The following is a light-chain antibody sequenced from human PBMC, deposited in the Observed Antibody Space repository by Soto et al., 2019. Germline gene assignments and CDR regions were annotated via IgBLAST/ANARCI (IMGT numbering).Light chain of an antibody. V-gene: IGLV2-14*01. CDR2: EVS. J-gene: IGLJ1*01. CDR1: SSDVGGSNY. CDR3: SSYTSRTLYV. Sequence: QSALTQPASVSGSPGQSITIACTGTSSDVGGSNYVSWYQHHPGKAPKLMVYEVSNRPSGVSNRFSGSKFGNTASLTISGLRAEDEADYYCSSYTSRTLYVFGTGTKVTVL.